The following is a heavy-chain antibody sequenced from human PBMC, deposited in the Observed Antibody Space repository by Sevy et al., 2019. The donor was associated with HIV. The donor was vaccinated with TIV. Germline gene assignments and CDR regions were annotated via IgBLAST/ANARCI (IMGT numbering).Heavy chain of an antibody. J-gene: IGHJ4*02. CDR2: IKQDGSVK. D-gene: IGHD6-13*01. CDR3: VRAIAAAGSF. Sequence: GGSLRLSCAASGFSLNNYWMNWVRQAPGKGREGVANIKQDGSVKYYVDSVKGRFTITRDNARNLLYLQMNSLRAEDTALYKCVRAIAAAGSFWGQGTLVTVSS. V-gene: IGHV3-7*01. CDR1: GFSLNNYW.